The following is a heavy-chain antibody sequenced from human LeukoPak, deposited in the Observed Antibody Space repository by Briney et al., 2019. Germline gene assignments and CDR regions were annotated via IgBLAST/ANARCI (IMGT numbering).Heavy chain of an antibody. Sequence: ASVKVSCKASGYTFTSYGISWVRQAPGQGLEWMGWISAYNGNTNYAQKLQGRVTMTTDTSTSTAYMELRSLRSDDTAVYYCARDQSPGIYCTNGVCYPGDYWGQRTLVTVSS. D-gene: IGHD2-8*01. CDR3: ARDQSPGIYCTNGVCYPGDY. V-gene: IGHV1-18*01. CDR1: GYTFTSYG. J-gene: IGHJ4*02. CDR2: ISAYNGNT.